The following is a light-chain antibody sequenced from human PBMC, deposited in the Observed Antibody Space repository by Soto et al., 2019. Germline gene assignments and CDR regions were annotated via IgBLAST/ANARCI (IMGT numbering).Light chain of an antibody. V-gene: IGKV1-27*01. Sequence: DIEMTQSPSSLSSSVGARATITCRASQGISNYLAWYQQKPGKVPKLLIYAASTLQSGVPYRFSGSGSGTDFTLTIRSLQPEDVATYYCQKYNSAPRTFGQGTKLDIK. CDR2: AAS. CDR1: QGISNY. CDR3: QKYNSAPRT. J-gene: IGKJ1*01.